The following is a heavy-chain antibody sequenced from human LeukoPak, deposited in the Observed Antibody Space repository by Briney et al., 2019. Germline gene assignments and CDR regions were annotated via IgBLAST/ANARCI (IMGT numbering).Heavy chain of an antibody. CDR3: ARGYSGYDPFDY. V-gene: IGHV4-34*01. J-gene: IGHJ4*02. CDR1: GGSFSGYD. CDR2: INHSGST. D-gene: IGHD5-12*01. Sequence: PSETLSLTCAVYGGSFSGYDWSWIRQPPGKGLEWIGEINHSGSTNYNPSLKSRVTISVDTSKNQFSLKLSSVTAADTAVYYCARGYSGYDPFDYWGQGTLVTVSS.